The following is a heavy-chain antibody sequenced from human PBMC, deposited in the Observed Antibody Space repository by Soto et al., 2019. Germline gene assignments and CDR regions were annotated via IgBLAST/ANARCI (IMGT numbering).Heavy chain of an antibody. CDR2: ISGYTGNA. Sequence: EASVKVSCKASGNIVTNHGINWVRQAPGQGLEWMGCISGYTGNAHYSQKVQDRVTMTTDTSTTTAYMEPSSLTSDDTALYYCATGGGALDVWGQGTLVTVSS. CDR3: ATGGGALDV. J-gene: IGHJ3*01. CDR1: GNIVTNHG. V-gene: IGHV1-18*01.